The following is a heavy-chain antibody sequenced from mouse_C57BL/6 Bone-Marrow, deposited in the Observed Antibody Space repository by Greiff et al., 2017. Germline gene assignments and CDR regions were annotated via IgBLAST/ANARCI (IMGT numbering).Heavy chain of an antibody. CDR2: ISDGGSYT. J-gene: IGHJ3*01. CDR3: ARDYDWFAY. Sequence: EVKLMESGGGLVKPGGSLKLSCAASGFTFSSYAMSWVRQTPEKRLEWVATISDGGSYTYYPDNVKGRFTISRDNAKNNLYLQMSHLKSEDKAMYYCARDYDWFAYWGQGTLVTVSA. V-gene: IGHV5-4*01. CDR1: GFTFSSYA. D-gene: IGHD2-12*01.